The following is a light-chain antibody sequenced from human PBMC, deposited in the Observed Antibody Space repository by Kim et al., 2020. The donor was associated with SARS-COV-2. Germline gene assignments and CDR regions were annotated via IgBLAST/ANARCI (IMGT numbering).Light chain of an antibody. CDR2: GAS. Sequence: DIVLTQSPGTLSLSPGERATLACRASQSVSSSYLAWYQQKPGQAPRLLIYGASSRATDIPDRFSGSGSGTDFTLTISRLEPEDFAVYYCKQYGSSPRTFGGGTKVDIK. CDR1: QSVSSSY. J-gene: IGKJ4*01. V-gene: IGKV3-20*01. CDR3: KQYGSSPRT.